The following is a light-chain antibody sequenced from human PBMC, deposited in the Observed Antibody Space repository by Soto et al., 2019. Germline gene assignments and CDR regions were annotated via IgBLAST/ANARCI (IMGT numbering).Light chain of an antibody. CDR3: SSYAGTATLYV. J-gene: IGLJ1*01. CDR2: EVS. Sequence: QSALTQPPSASGSPGQSVTISCTGSSSDVGGYDYVSWYQQHPGKAPKLLIYEVSKRPSGVPDRFSGSKSGNTASLTVSGLQAEDEADYYCSSYAGTATLYVFGIGTRSPS. V-gene: IGLV2-8*01. CDR1: SSDVGGYDY.